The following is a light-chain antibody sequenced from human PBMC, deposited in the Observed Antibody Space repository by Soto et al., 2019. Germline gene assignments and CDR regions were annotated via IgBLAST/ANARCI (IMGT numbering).Light chain of an antibody. V-gene: IGKV3-11*01. CDR3: QQRSNWPPWA. Sequence: EIVLTQSPATLSLSPGERATLSCRASQSVSSYLAWYQQKPGQAPRLLIYDASNRATGIPARFSGSGSGTDFTLTLSSLEPEDSAVYYSQQRSNWPPWAFGQATKVEIK. J-gene: IGKJ1*01. CDR2: DAS. CDR1: QSVSSY.